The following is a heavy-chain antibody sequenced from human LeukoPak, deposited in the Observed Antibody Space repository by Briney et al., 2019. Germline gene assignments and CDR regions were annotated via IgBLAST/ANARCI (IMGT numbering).Heavy chain of an antibody. D-gene: IGHD4-17*01. J-gene: IGHJ4*02. CDR1: GFTVSSNY. Sequence: PGGSLRLSCAASGFTVSSNYMSWVRQAPGKGLEWVSVIYSGGSTYYADSVKGRFTISRDNSKNTLYLQMNSLRAEDTAVYYCARGRTVTTSGGDYWGQGTLVTVSS. CDR3: ARGRTVTTSGGDY. CDR2: IYSGGST. V-gene: IGHV3-53*01.